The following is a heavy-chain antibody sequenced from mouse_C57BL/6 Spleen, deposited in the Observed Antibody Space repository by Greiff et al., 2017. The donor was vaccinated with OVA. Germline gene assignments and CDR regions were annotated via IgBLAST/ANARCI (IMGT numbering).Heavy chain of an antibody. V-gene: IGHV7-3*01. Sequence: EVQLQESGGGLVQPGGSLSLSCAASGFTFTDYYMSWVRQPPGKALEWLGFIRNKANGYTTEYSASVKGRFTISRDNSQSILYLQMNALRAEDSATYYCARYDDYDYFDYWGQGTTLTVSS. CDR2: IRNKANGYTT. CDR3: ARYDDYDYFDY. CDR1: GFTFTDYY. D-gene: IGHD2-4*01. J-gene: IGHJ2*01.